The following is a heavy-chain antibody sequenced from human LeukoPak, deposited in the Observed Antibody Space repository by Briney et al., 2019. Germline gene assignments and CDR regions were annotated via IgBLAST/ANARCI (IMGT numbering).Heavy chain of an antibody. CDR3: AREGKENYGMDV. Sequence: GSLRLSCAASGFTFSSYEMNWVRRAPGKGLEWVSYISSSGSTIYYADSVKGRFTISRDNAKNSLYLQMNSLRAEDTAVYYCAREGKENYGMDVWGQGTTVTVSS. V-gene: IGHV3-48*03. CDR1: GFTFSSYE. J-gene: IGHJ6*02. CDR2: ISSSGSTI.